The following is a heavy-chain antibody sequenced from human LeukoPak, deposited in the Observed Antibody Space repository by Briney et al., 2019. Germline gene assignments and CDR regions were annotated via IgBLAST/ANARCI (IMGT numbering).Heavy chain of an antibody. J-gene: IGHJ5*02. V-gene: IGHV1-8*02. CDR3: ARGGTYYDILTGYSAHQNWFDP. Sequence: ASVKVSCKASGYTFTGYYMHWVRQAPGQGLEWMGWMNPNSGNTGYAQKFQGRVTMARNTSISTAYMELSSLRSEDTAVYYCARGGTYYDILTGYSAHQNWFDPWGQGTLVTVSP. CDR2: MNPNSGNT. D-gene: IGHD3-9*01. CDR1: GYTFTGYY.